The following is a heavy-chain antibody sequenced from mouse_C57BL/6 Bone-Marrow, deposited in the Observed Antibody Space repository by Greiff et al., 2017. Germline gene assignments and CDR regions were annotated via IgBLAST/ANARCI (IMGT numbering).Heavy chain of an antibody. CDR3: ARHAYYYGSAWFAY. J-gene: IGHJ3*01. D-gene: IGHD1-1*01. V-gene: IGHV1-62-2*01. Sequence: QVHVKQSGAELVKPGASVKLSCKASGYTFTEYTIHWVKQRSGQGLEWIGWFYPGRGSIKYNEKFKDKATLTADKSSSTVYMELSRLTSEDSAVYFCARHAYYYGSAWFAYWGQGTLVTVSA. CDR2: FYPGRGSI. CDR1: GYTFTEYT.